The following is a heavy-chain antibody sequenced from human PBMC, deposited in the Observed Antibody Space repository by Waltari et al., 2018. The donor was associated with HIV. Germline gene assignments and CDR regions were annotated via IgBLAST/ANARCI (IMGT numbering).Heavy chain of an antibody. Sequence: QVQLVQSGAEVKKPGASVKVSCKVSGYTLTELSMHWVRQAPGKGLELMGGFDPEDGETIYAQKFQGRVPMTEDTSTDTAYMELSSLRSEDTAVYYCATHDSSGYYLGGVAFDIWGQGTMVTVSS. CDR3: ATHDSSGYYLGGVAFDI. J-gene: IGHJ3*02. V-gene: IGHV1-24*01. CDR1: GYTLTELS. D-gene: IGHD3-22*01. CDR2: FDPEDGET.